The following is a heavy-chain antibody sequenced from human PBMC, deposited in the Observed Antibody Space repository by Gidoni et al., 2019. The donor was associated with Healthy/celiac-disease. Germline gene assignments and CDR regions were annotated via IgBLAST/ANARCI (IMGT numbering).Heavy chain of an antibody. V-gene: IGHV3-9*01. Sequence: EVQLVESGGGLVQPGRSLRLSCAASGFTFDDYAMHWVRQAPGKGLGWVSGISWNSGSIGYADSVKGRFTISRDNAKNSLYLQMNSLRAEDTALYYCAKVGATDYWGQGTLVTVSS. CDR2: ISWNSGSI. J-gene: IGHJ4*02. CDR1: GFTFDDYA. CDR3: AKVGATDY. D-gene: IGHD1-26*01.